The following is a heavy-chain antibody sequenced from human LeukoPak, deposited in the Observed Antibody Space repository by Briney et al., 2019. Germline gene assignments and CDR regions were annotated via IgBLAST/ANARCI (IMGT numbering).Heavy chain of an antibody. Sequence: PSETLSLTCSVSGGSISSSDYYWGWIRQPPGKGLEWIGSIYYSGNTSYNPSLKSRVTISVDTSKNQFSLKLSSVSAADTAVYYCARFQPGIAVAGYNWFDPWGQGTLVTVSS. J-gene: IGHJ5*02. V-gene: IGHV4-39*07. CDR1: GGSISSSDYY. CDR2: IYYSGNT. CDR3: ARFQPGIAVAGYNWFDP. D-gene: IGHD6-19*01.